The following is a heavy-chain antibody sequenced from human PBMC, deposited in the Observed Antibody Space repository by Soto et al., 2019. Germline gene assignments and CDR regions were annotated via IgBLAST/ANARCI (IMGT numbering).Heavy chain of an antibody. D-gene: IGHD3-3*01. V-gene: IGHV3-9*01. CDR2: INWNSNNI. Sequence: PGGSLRLSCAASGFTFDDYAMHWVRQAPGKGLEWVSGINWNSNNIDYADSVKGRFTISRDNAKNSLYLQMNSLRAEDTALYYCAKGSITIFGVVRGYMDVWGKGTTVTVSS. CDR3: AKGSITIFGVVRGYMDV. J-gene: IGHJ6*03. CDR1: GFTFDDYA.